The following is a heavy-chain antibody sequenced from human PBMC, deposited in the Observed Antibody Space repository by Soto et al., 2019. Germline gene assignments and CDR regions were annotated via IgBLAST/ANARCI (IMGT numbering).Heavy chain of an antibody. CDR2: VHDSWGS. CDR3: ARQGYGALHCLVDV. J-gene: IGHJ6*02. Sequence: QVPLQESGPGLVKPSETLSLSCTVSGGSISNYYWSWFRQTPGKELEWIGYVHDSWGSNYNASLKSRGAIPLDPDKSQFSLKLTSVTATDTAVYYCARQGYGALHCLVDVWGQGTKLTVSS. V-gene: IGHV4-59*08. CDR1: GGSISNYY. D-gene: IGHD1-26*01.